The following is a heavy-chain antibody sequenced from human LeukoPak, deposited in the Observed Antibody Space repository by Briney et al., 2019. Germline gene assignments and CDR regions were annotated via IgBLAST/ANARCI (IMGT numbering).Heavy chain of an antibody. Sequence: ASVKVSCKASGYTFTSYYMHWVRQAPGQGLEWMGIINPSGGSTSYAQKFQGRVTMTTDTSTSTAYMELRSLRSDDTAVYYCARLRENYYYMDVWGKGTTVTVSS. D-gene: IGHD3-16*01. J-gene: IGHJ6*03. V-gene: IGHV1-46*01. CDR3: ARLRENYYYMDV. CDR1: GYTFTSYY. CDR2: INPSGGST.